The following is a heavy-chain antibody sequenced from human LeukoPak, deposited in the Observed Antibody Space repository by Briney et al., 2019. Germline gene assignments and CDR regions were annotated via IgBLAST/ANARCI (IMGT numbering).Heavy chain of an antibody. CDR2: INPNGGST. Sequence: GASVKVSCKASGYIFTSYYMHWVRQAPGQGLEWMGIINPNGGSTSYAQKFQGRVTMTRDTSTSTVYMELSSLRSEDTAVYYCASLYGGNPTGPTQFDYWGQGTLVTVSS. V-gene: IGHV1-46*01. CDR1: GYIFTSYY. J-gene: IGHJ4*02. D-gene: IGHD4-23*01. CDR3: ASLYGGNPTGPTQFDY.